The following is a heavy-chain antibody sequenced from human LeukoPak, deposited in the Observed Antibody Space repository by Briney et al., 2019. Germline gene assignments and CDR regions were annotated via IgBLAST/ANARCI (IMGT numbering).Heavy chain of an antibody. CDR3: ARSLSANLVFFL. CDR1: GGSISSFY. Sequence: EPLSLTCTVSGGSISSFYWSWIRQPPGKGLEWIGYIYYSGSTNYNPSLKSRVTISVDTSKDQFSLKLTSVTAADTAVYYCARSLSANLVFFLWGQGTTVTVSS. V-gene: IGHV4-59*08. D-gene: IGHD2/OR15-2a*01. CDR2: IYYSGST. J-gene: IGHJ6*02.